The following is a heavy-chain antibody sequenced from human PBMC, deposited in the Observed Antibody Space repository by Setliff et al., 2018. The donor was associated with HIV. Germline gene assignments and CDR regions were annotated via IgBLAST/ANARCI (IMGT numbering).Heavy chain of an antibody. Sequence: GESLKISCKTSGYSFNTYWIGWVRQMPGKGLEWMAIFYPGDSDTRYSPSFQSQVTVSADKSIGTAYLQWDSLKASDTALYFCARAPNSPYYSNFWYADHWGQGTLVTSPQ. D-gene: IGHD3-22*01. V-gene: IGHV5-51*01. CDR1: GYSFNTYW. CDR2: FYPGDSDT. CDR3: ARAPNSPYYSNFWYADH. J-gene: IGHJ5*02.